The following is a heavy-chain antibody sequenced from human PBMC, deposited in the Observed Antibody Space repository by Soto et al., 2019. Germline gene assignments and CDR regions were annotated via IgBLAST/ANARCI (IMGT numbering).Heavy chain of an antibody. D-gene: IGHD4-17*01. CDR1: GFTFSSYA. CDR3: ARDVGDYVGRGFDY. Sequence: EVQLVESGGGLVQPGGSLRLSCAASGFTFSSYAMHWVRQAPGKGLEYVSDISSNGGSTYYANSVKGRFTISRDKSKNPLYFQTGSLRAADLAVYYCARDVGDYVGRGFDYWGQGTLVTVSS. CDR2: ISSNGGST. J-gene: IGHJ4*02. V-gene: IGHV3-64*01.